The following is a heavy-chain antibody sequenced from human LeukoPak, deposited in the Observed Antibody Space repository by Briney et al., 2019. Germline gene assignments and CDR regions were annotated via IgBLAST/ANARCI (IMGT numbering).Heavy chain of an antibody. CDR1: GFTFSSYS. CDR3: ARERMYSGSGSTYPYYDY. Sequence: PGGSLRLSCAASGFTFSSYSMNWVRQAPGKGLEWVSYISSSSSTIYYADSVKGRFTISRDNAKNALYLGMNSLRAEDTAEYFCARERMYSGSGSTYPYYDYWGQGTLVTVSS. CDR2: ISSSSSTI. V-gene: IGHV3-48*04. J-gene: IGHJ4*02. D-gene: IGHD3-10*01.